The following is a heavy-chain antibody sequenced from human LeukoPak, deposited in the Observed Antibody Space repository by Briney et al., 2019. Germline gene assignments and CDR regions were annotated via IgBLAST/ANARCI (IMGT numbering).Heavy chain of an antibody. J-gene: IGHJ5*02. CDR2: IKQDGSEK. D-gene: IGHD3-10*01. Sequence: PGGSLRLSCAASGFTFSSYWMSWVRQAPGKELEWVANIKQDGSEKYYVDSVKGRFTISRDNAKNSLYLQMNSLRAEDTAVYYCARALARWFGELSWFDPWGQGTLVTVSS. V-gene: IGHV3-7*01. CDR3: ARALARWFGELSWFDP. CDR1: GFTFSSYW.